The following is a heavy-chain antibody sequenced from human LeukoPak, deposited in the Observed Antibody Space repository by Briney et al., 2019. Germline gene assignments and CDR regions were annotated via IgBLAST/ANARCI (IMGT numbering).Heavy chain of an antibody. Sequence: PSETLSLTCTVSGGSVSSRSYYWGRIRQPPGKGLEWIGSIYYSGSTYYNPSLTSRVTISVDTSKNQFSLKLSSVTAADTAVYFCARHIEYSSGWLDYWGQGTLVTVSS. CDR1: GGSVSSRSYY. D-gene: IGHD6-19*01. V-gene: IGHV4-39*01. CDR2: IYYSGST. J-gene: IGHJ4*02. CDR3: ARHIEYSSGWLDY.